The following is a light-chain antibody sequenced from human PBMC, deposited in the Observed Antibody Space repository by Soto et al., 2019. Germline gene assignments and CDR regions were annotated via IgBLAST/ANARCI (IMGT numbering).Light chain of an antibody. J-gene: IGLJ3*02. V-gene: IGLV1-51*01. CDR1: YSNIENNY. CDR3: GTWDSSLSAGV. CDR2: DNS. Sequence: QSVLTQPPSVSAAPGQKVTISCSGSYSNIENNYVSWYQQFPGTAPKLLIYDNSKRPSGIPDRFSGSKSGTSATLGITGLQTGDEADYYCGTWDSSLSAGVFGGGTQLTVL.